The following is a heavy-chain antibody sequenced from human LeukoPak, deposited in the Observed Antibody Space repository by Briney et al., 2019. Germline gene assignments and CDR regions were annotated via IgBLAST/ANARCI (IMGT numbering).Heavy chain of an antibody. Sequence: PGGSLRLSCAASGFTFSSYEMNWVRQAPGKGLEWVSYISSSGSTIYYADSVKGRFTISRDNAKNSLYLQMNSLKVEDTAVYYCATTSDGLAKFDYWGQGTLVTVSS. CDR2: ISSSGSTI. V-gene: IGHV3-48*03. CDR1: GFTFSSYE. D-gene: IGHD5-24*01. CDR3: ATTSDGLAKFDY. J-gene: IGHJ4*02.